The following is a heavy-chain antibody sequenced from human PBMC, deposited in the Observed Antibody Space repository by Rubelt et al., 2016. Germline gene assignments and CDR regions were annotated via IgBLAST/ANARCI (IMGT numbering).Heavy chain of an antibody. CDR1: GFTFSSCE. V-gene: IGHV3-48*03. D-gene: IGHD6-19*01. CDR2: ISSSGSTI. Sequence: EVQLVESGGGLVQPGGSLRLSCAASGFTFSSCEMNWVRQAPGKGLEWVSYISSSGSTIYYADSVKGRFTISRDNAKNSLYLQRNSQRAEDTAVYYCARGPSGFRPCDYWGQGTLVTVSS. J-gene: IGHJ4*02. CDR3: ARGPSGFRPCDY.